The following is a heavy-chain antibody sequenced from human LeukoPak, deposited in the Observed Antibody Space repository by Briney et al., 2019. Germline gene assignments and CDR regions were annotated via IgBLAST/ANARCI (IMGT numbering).Heavy chain of an antibody. D-gene: IGHD2-8*02. CDR3: VRDVGVGTGIYYYFDY. V-gene: IGHV3-33*01. CDR2: VSCDGGNT. J-gene: IGHJ4*02. Sequence: GGSLRLSCAASGFTFGSYAMHWVRQAPGKGLEWVGLVSCDGGNTYYGDSVRGRFSISRDNSKNTVYLQMNSPRADDSAVYYCVRDVGVGTGIYYYFDYWGQGTLVTVSS. CDR1: GFTFGSYA.